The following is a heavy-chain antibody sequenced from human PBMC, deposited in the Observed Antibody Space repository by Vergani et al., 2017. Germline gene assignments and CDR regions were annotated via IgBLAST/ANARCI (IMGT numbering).Heavy chain of an antibody. D-gene: IGHD3-22*01. Sequence: HLVQSVADVKNPWYSLKISCKGSGYSFTIYLIGWVRQMPGKVLYLMGIIYPGDSDTIYSPSFQGQVTISADKSISTAYLQWSSLKASDTAMYYCARIRRYYDSSGYYREFDYWGQGTLVTVSS. CDR2: IYPGDSDT. CDR3: ARIRRYYDSSGYYREFDY. J-gene: IGHJ4*02. CDR1: GYSFTIYL. V-gene: IGHV5-51*01.